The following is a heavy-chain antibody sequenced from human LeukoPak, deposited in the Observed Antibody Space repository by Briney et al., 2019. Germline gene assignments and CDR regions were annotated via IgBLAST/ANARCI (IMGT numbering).Heavy chain of an antibody. CDR2: INHSGST. Sequence: PSETLSLTCAVYGGSFSGYYWSWIRQPPGKGLEWIGEINHSGSTNYNPSLKSRVTISVDTSKNQFSLKLSSVTAADTAVYYCARVYGQQLVPYYYYYYYMDVWGKGTTVTASS. CDR3: ARVYGQQLVPYYYYYYYMDV. J-gene: IGHJ6*03. D-gene: IGHD6-6*01. V-gene: IGHV4-34*01. CDR1: GGSFSGYY.